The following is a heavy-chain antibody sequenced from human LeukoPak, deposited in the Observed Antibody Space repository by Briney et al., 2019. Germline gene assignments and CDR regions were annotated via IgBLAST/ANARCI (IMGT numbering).Heavy chain of an antibody. J-gene: IGHJ4*02. Sequence: SGTLSLTCTVSGGSINNNYWSWMRQPPGKGLEWIGYIHYTGSTKYNPSLQSRVTISVDTSMNQISLKLSSVTAADTAVYFCARYRSSALDYWGQGALVTVSS. CDR2: IHYTGST. V-gene: IGHV4-59*01. CDR1: GGSINNNY. D-gene: IGHD6-19*01. CDR3: ARYRSSALDY.